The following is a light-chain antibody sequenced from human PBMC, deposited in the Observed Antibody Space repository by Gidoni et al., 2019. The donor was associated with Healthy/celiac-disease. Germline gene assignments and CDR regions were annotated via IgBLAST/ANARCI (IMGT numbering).Light chain of an antibody. CDR1: QSVLYSSNNKNY. V-gene: IGKV4-1*01. Sequence: DIVMTQSPASLAVSLGERATINCKSSQSVLYSSNNKNYLAWYQQKPGQPPKLLIYWASTRESGVPDRCSGSGSGTDFTLTISSLQAEDVAVYYCQQYYSTPDTFXGXTKVEIK. CDR2: WAS. J-gene: IGKJ4*01. CDR3: QQYYSTPDT.